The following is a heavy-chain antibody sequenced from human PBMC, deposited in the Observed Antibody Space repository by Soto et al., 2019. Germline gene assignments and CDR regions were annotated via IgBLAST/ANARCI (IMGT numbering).Heavy chain of an antibody. Sequence: EVQLLESGGGLVHPGGSLRLSCVASGFRFSSYAMSWVRQAPGEGLEWVSRLHSDGSTTTYADSVKGRFTISRDNAKNTLYLQMNSLRAEDTAVYYCARELPTTIRGGYYYSYGMDVWGQGTTVTVSS. CDR3: ARELPTTIRGGYYYSYGMDV. CDR2: LHSDGSTT. D-gene: IGHD2-2*02. CDR1: GFRFSSYA. V-gene: IGHV3-74*03. J-gene: IGHJ6*02.